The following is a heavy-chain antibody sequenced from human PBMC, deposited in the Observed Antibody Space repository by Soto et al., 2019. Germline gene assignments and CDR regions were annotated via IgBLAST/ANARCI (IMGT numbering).Heavy chain of an antibody. Sequence: QVTLKESGPVLVNPTETLTLTCTVSGFSLSNARMGVSWIRQPPGKALEWLAHIFSNDEKSYSTSLKSRLTISKDTSKSQVVLTMTNMDPVDTATYYCARISIDYDFWSGYYLLYFDYWGQGTLVTVSS. V-gene: IGHV2-26*01. CDR2: IFSNDEK. CDR1: GFSLSNARMG. D-gene: IGHD3-3*01. CDR3: ARISIDYDFWSGYYLLYFDY. J-gene: IGHJ4*02.